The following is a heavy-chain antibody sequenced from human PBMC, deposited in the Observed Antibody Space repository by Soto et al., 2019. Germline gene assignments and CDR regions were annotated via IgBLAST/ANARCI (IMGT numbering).Heavy chain of an antibody. V-gene: IGHV3-23*01. Sequence: EVQLLESGGGLVQPGGSLILSCAASGFTFSTYAMIWFRQAPGKGLEWVSAISGSGDSTYYADSVKGRFTISRDNSKNTLYLQMSSLRAEDTAIYYCAKDSFINLRGYDSYWGQGTLVTVSS. CDR2: ISGSGDST. D-gene: IGHD5-12*01. CDR1: GFTFSTYA. CDR3: AKDSFINLRGYDSY. J-gene: IGHJ4*02.